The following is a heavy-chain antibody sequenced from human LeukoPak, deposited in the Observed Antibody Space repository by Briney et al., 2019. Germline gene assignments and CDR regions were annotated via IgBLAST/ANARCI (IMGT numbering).Heavy chain of an antibody. Sequence: ASVKVSCKASGYTFTSYYMHWVRQAPGQGLEWMGIINPSGGSTSYAQKFQGRVTMTRDTSTSTVYMELSSLRSEDTAVYYCAREGGHDSSGYYFSSLFQPNWFDPWSQGTLVTVSS. D-gene: IGHD3-22*01. CDR3: AREGGHDSSGYYFSSLFQPNWFDP. V-gene: IGHV1-46*01. CDR1: GYTFTSYY. CDR2: INPSGGST. J-gene: IGHJ5*02.